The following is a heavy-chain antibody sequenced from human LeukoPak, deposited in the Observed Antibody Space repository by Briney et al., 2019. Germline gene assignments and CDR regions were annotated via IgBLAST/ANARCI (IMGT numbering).Heavy chain of an antibody. CDR3: ARDGMDAHGYSSGWKSY. Sequence: ASVKVSCKASGGTFGSYAISWVRHATGQGLEWMGRIIPIFGTANYTQKFQGRVTITADKSTSTAYMELSSLRSEDTAVYYCARDGMDAHGYSSGWKSYWGQGTLVTVSS. V-gene: IGHV1-69*06. J-gene: IGHJ4*02. D-gene: IGHD6-19*01. CDR1: GGTFGSYA. CDR2: IIPIFGTA.